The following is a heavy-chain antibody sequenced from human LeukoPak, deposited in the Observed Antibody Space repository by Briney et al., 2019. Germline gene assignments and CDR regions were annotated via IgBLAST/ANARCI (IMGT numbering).Heavy chain of an antibody. Sequence: GESLKISCKGSGYSFTSYWIGWVRQMPGKGLEWMGIVYPGDSDTRYSPSFQGQVTISADKSISTAYLQWSSLKASDTAMYYCARPIYYDIPGYAFDIWGQGTMVTVSS. V-gene: IGHV5-51*01. J-gene: IGHJ3*02. CDR1: GYSFTSYW. CDR3: ARPIYYDIPGYAFDI. D-gene: IGHD3-22*01. CDR2: VYPGDSDT.